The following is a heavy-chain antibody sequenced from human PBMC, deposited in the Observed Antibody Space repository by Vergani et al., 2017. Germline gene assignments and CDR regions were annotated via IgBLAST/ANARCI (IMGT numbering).Heavy chain of an antibody. CDR3: VRDRCSGPCLMSNWFDS. D-gene: IGHD5-12*01. CDR1: GFSFSGYW. CDR2: IKSDGSIT. J-gene: IGHJ5*01. V-gene: IGHV3-74*01. Sequence: EVQLVESGGGLIHPGGSLRLSCEGSGFSFSGYWMHWVRQSPEKGLVWVSRIKSDGSITNYADSVKGRFTISRDNAKNTLYLEMNSLRGDDTAIYYCVRDRCSGPCLMSNWFDSWGQGSLVTVSS.